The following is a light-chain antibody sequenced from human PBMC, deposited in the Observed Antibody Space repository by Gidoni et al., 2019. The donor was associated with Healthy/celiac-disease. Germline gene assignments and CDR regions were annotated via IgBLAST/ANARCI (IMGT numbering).Light chain of an antibody. Sequence: EIVLTHSPGTLSLSPGERATLSCRASQSVSSSYLAWYQQKPGQSPRLLIYGASRRGTGIPDRFSGSGSGTDFTLTISRLEPEDFAVYYCQQYGSSPLTFGGGTKVEIK. V-gene: IGKV3-20*01. CDR3: QQYGSSPLT. CDR2: GAS. CDR1: QSVSSSY. J-gene: IGKJ4*01.